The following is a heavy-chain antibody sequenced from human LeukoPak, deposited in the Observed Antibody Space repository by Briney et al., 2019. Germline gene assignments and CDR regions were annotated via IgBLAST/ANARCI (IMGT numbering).Heavy chain of an antibody. Sequence: SETLSLTFTVSGGSISSSSYYWGWIRQPPGKGLEWIGSIYYSGSTYYNPSLKSRVTISVDTSKNQFSLKLSSVTAADTAVYYCARDRVTMGLDPWGQGTLVTVSS. D-gene: IGHD3-10*01. CDR3: ARDRVTMGLDP. CDR2: IYYSGST. V-gene: IGHV4-39*07. J-gene: IGHJ5*02. CDR1: GGSISSSSYY.